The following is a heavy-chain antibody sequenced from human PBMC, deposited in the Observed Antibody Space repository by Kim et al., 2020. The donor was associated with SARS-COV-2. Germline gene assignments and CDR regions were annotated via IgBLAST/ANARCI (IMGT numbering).Heavy chain of an antibody. V-gene: IGHV3-48*03. Sequence: GGSLRLSCAASGFTFSSYEMNWVRQAPGKGLEWVSYISSSGSTIYYADSVKGRFTISRDNAKNSLYLQMNSLRAEDTAVYYCASSSEWVRVVVVAATVPPEYYGMDVWGQGTTVTVSS. J-gene: IGHJ6*02. CDR3: ASSSEWVRVVVVAATVPPEYYGMDV. CDR1: GFTFSSYE. CDR2: ISSSGSTI. D-gene: IGHD2-15*01.